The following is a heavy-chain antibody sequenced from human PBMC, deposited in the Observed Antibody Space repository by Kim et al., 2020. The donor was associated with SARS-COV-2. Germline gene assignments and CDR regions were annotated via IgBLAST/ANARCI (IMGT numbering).Heavy chain of an antibody. CDR3: AKDPLFKYDVGLGSFDY. J-gene: IGHJ4*01. V-gene: IGHV3-9*01. CDR1: GFNFADFA. CDR2: IFWNSETI. D-gene: IGHD3-10*01. Sequence: GGSLRLSCEASGFNFADFAMHWVRLVPGKGLEWVSGIFWNSETIGYADSVKGRFTISRDNAKNSLYLRMDGLRTEDTALYYCAKDPLFKYDVGLGSFDY.